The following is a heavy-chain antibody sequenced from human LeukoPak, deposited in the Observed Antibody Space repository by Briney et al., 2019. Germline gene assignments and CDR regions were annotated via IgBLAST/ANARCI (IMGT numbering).Heavy chain of an antibody. V-gene: IGHV3-66*02. J-gene: IGHJ4*02. CDR2: IYSGGST. CDR1: GFTVSSNY. CDR3: ARANSSSWFDY. Sequence: GGSLRLSCAASGFTVSSNYMSWVRQAPGKGLEWVSVIYSGGSTYYADSVKGRFIISRDNSKNTLYLQMNSLRAEDTAVYYCARANSSSWFDYWGQGTLVTVSS. D-gene: IGHD6-13*01.